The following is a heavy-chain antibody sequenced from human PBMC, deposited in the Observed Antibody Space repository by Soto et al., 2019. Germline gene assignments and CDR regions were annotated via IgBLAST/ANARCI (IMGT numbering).Heavy chain of an antibody. CDR1: GGSISSYY. CDR2: IYYSGST. V-gene: IGHV4-59*01. J-gene: IGHJ4*02. CDR3: ARVSSYSSGWYYFDY. D-gene: IGHD6-19*01. Sequence: SETLSLTCTVSGGSISSYYWSWIRQPPGKGLEWIGYIYYSGSTNYNPSLKSRVIISVDTSKNQFSLKLSSVTAADTAVYYSARVSSYSSGWYYFDYWGQGTLVTVSS.